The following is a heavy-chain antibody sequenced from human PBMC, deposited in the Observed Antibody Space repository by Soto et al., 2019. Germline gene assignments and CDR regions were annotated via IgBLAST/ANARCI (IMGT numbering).Heavy chain of an antibody. V-gene: IGHV4-59*01. Sequence: SETLSLTCSVSGGSISSYYWSWIRQPPGKGLEWMGYIYYSGSTNYNPSLKSRVTISVDTSKNQFSLKLSSVTAADTAVYYCARGGSNWSAEGFDPWGQGTLVTVSS. CDR3: ARGGSNWSAEGFDP. CDR1: GGSISSYY. D-gene: IGHD1-26*01. CDR2: IYYSGST. J-gene: IGHJ5*02.